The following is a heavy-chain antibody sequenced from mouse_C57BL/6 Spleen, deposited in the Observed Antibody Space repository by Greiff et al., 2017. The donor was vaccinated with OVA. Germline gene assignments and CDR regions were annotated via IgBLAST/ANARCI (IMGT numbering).Heavy chain of an antibody. CDR1: GYTFTSYW. V-gene: IGHV1-53*01. J-gene: IGHJ4*01. D-gene: IGHD2-10*02. CDR3: ARYGYGNYVYYAMDY. CDR2: INPSNGGT. Sequence: VQLQQPGTELVKPGASVKLSCKASGYTFTSYWMHWVKQRPGQGLEWIGNINPSNGGTNYNEKFKSKATLTVDKSSSTAYMQLSSLTSEDSAVYYCARYGYGNYVYYAMDYWGQGTSVTVSS.